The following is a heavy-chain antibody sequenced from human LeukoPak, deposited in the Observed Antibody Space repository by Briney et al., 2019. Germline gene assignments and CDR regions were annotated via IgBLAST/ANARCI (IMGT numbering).Heavy chain of an antibody. D-gene: IGHD1-26*01. V-gene: IGHV4-61*01. CDR2: IYYSGST. Sequence: SETLSLTCSVSGDSISSGRNYWGWIRQPPGKGLEWIGYIYYSGSTNYNPSLKSRVTISVDTSKNQFSLKLSSVTAADTAVYYCARDSVGAMVTLDFYMDVWGKGTTVAVSS. CDR1: GDSISSGRNY. CDR3: ARDSVGAMVTLDFYMDV. J-gene: IGHJ6*03.